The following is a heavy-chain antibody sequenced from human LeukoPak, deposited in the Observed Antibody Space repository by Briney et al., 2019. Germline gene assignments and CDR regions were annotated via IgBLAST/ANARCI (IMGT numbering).Heavy chain of an antibody. CDR3: ARGVMAARLYYFDY. CDR2: ITGSGDYT. D-gene: IGHD2-21*01. J-gene: IGHJ4*02. Sequence: GGSLRLSCAASGFSFGSHPMNWVRQAPGKGLEWVSGITGSGDYTYYIDSVQGRFTISRDNSKNTLFLQMNSLRAEDTAVYYCARGVMAARLYYFDYWGRGILVTVPS. CDR1: GFSFGSHP. V-gene: IGHV3-23*01.